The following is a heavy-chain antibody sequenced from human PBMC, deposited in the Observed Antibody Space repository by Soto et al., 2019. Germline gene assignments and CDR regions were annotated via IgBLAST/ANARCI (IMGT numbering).Heavy chain of an antibody. D-gene: IGHD6-13*01. J-gene: IGHJ6*04. CDR3: ASSKRAAAGFYYYGMDG. V-gene: IGHV4-59*01. CDR1: GGSISSYY. Sequence: SETLSLTCTVSGGSISSYYWSWIRQPPGKGLEWIGYIYYSGSTNYNPSLKSRVTISLDTSKNQFSLKLSSVTAADTAVYYCASSKRAAAGFYYYGMDGWGRGTTVTVDS. CDR2: IYYSGST.